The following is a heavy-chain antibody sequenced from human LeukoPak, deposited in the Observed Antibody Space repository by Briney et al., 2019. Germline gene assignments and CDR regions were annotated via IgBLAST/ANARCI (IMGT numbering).Heavy chain of an antibody. Sequence: AGGSLRLSCAASGFTVRNNYMSWVRQAPGKGLEWVSVIYSGGSTYYADSVKGRITISRDNSKNTLYLQMNSLRAEDTAVYFCATGERMVRGDGVDYWGQGTLVTVSS. D-gene: IGHD3-10*01. V-gene: IGHV3-66*01. CDR3: ATGERMVRGDGVDY. CDR2: IYSGGST. J-gene: IGHJ4*02. CDR1: GFTVRNNY.